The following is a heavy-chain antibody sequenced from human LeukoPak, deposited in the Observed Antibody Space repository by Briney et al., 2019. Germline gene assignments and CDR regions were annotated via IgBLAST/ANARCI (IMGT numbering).Heavy chain of an antibody. V-gene: IGHV3-33*06. CDR1: GFTFSSYG. CDR2: IWYDGSNK. J-gene: IGHJ4*02. D-gene: IGHD1-26*01. Sequence: GGSLRLSCAASGFTFSSYGMHWVRQAPGKGLEWVAVIWYDGSNKYYADSVKGRFTISRDNSKNTLYLLMNSLRAEDTAVYYCAKVRGSYELDYFDYWGQGTLVTVSS. CDR3: AKVRGSYELDYFDY.